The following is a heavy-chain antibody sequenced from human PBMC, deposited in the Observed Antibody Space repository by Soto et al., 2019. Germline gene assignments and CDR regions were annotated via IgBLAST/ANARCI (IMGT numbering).Heavy chain of an antibody. D-gene: IGHD3-10*01. V-gene: IGHV1-3*01. CDR3: ARDRWFGELLENYFDY. CDR2: INAGNGNT. J-gene: IGHJ4*02. CDR1: GYTFTSYA. Sequence: QVPLVQSGAEVKKPGASVKVSCKASGYTFTSYAMHWVRQAPGQRLEWMGWINAGNGNTKYSQKFQGRVTITRDTSASTAYRELSSLRSEDTAVYYCARDRWFGELLENYFDYWGQGTLVTVSS.